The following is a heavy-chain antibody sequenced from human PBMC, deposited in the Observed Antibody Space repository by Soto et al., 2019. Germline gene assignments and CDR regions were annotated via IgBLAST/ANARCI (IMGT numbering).Heavy chain of an antibody. D-gene: IGHD3-3*01. V-gene: IGHV6-1*01. CDR1: GGSVSSNSAA. CDR3: ARDPGGIFGVVITYYYYGMDV. J-gene: IGHJ6*02. CDR2: TYYRSKWYN. Sequence: SQTLSLTCAISGGSVSSNSAAWNWIRQSPSRGLEWLGRTYYRSKWYNDYAVSVKSRITINPDTSKNQFSLQLNSVTPEDTAVYYCARDPGGIFGVVITYYYYGMDVWGQGTTVTVSS.